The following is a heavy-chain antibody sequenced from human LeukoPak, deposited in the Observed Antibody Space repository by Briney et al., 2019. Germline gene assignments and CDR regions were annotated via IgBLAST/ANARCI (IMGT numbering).Heavy chain of an antibody. Sequence: SETLSLICTISGDSMTTNSYGWGWLRQSPGKGLEWVGSIYSSGNSYYNPSLKTRATISPDTSKNHYSLRLTSLTVAHTAVYDRARRGIWDLQIGNWFDPWGQGILVTVSS. CDR2: IYSSGNS. J-gene: IGHJ5*02. CDR1: GDSMTTNSYG. V-gene: IGHV4-39*02. D-gene: IGHD3-16*01. CDR3: ARRGIWDLQIGNWFDP.